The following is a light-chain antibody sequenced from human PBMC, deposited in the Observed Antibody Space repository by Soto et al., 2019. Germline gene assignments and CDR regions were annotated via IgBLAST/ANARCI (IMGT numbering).Light chain of an antibody. Sequence: EIVLTQSPATLSLSPGERATLSCRASQSVSSYLAWYQQKPGQAPRLLIYDASNRATGIPARFSGSGSGTAFTLTISSLEPEDFAVYYCQQRSNWPLGQGTKLEIK. V-gene: IGKV3-11*01. J-gene: IGKJ2*01. CDR2: DAS. CDR3: QQRSNWP. CDR1: QSVSSY.